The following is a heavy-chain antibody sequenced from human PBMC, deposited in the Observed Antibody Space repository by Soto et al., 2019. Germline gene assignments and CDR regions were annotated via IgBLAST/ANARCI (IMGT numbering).Heavy chain of an antibody. Sequence: QVQLVQSGAEVKKPGASVKVSCKASGYTFTSYGISWVRQAPGQGLEWMGWISAYNGNTNYAQKLQVRVTMTTDTSTRTAYMELRSLISDYTAVYYCARESTVAAPDPWGQGTLVTVSS. CDR2: ISAYNGNT. V-gene: IGHV1-18*01. CDR1: GYTFTSYG. CDR3: ARESTVAAPDP. D-gene: IGHD6-19*01. J-gene: IGHJ5*02.